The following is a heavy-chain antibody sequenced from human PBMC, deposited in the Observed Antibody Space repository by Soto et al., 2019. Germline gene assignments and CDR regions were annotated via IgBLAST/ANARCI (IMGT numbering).Heavy chain of an antibody. D-gene: IGHD3-10*01. CDR3: TVWGSGDDFGAA. V-gene: IGHV3-72*01. J-gene: IGHJ4*02. Sequence: EVQLVESGGGLVQPGGSLRLSCAASGFTFSDHYMDWVRQAPDKGLEWVGRSKNKADSYTTEYAASVKGRFTISRDGSKHSLFLQMNSLKTEGTAGYDGTVWGSGDDFGAAWGQGILVTVSS. CDR2: SKNKADSYTT. CDR1: GFTFSDHY.